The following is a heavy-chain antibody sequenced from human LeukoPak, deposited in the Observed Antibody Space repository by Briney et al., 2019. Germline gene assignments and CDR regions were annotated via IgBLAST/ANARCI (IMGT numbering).Heavy chain of an antibody. CDR3: ARHYFDY. CDR2: IKHDGSER. V-gene: IGHV3-7*01. J-gene: IGHJ4*02. Sequence: ASLRLSCASSGFTFSDYWMSWVRPAPGKGLEWVANIKHDGSERYYVDSVKGRFTISRDNAKNSLSLQMNSLRAEDTAVYYCARHYFDYWGQGTLVTVSS. CDR1: GFTFSDYW.